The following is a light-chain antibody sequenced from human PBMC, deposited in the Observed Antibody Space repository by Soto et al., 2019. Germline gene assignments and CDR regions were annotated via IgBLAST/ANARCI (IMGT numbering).Light chain of an antibody. V-gene: IGKV1-39*01. J-gene: IGKJ2*01. CDR2: AAS. CDR1: QSINSY. CDR3: QQSYSTPPYT. Sequence: DIQMTQSPSSLSASVGDRVTITWRASQSINSYLNWYQQKPGKAPKLLIYAASSLQSGVPSRFSGSGSWTDLTLTISSLQPEDFAPYYCQQSYSTPPYTFGQGTKLESK.